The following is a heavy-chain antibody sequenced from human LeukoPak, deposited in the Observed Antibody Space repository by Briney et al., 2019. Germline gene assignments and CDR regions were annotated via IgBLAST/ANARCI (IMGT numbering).Heavy chain of an antibody. CDR2: INHSGST. CDR3: ARAEGRLYYDILTGYNSCFDY. Sequence: PSETLSLTCAVYGGSFSGYYWSWIRQPPGKGLEWIGEINHSGSTNYNPSLKSRVTISVDTSKNQFSLKLSSVTAADTAVYYCARAEGRLYYDILTGYNSCFDYWGQGTLVTVSS. V-gene: IGHV4-34*01. J-gene: IGHJ4*02. D-gene: IGHD3-9*01. CDR1: GGSFSGYY.